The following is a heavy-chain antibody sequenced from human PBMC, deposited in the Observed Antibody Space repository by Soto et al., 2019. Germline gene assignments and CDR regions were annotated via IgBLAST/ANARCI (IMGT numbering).Heavy chain of an antibody. CDR3: ATKMGPQGELGKLKGNY. CDR1: GFSFSTNA. Sequence: GGSLRLSCAASGFSFSTNAMHWVRQAPGQGLEWVAVISYDGSNKYYADSVKGRFTISRDNSKDTLDLQMNSPRAEDTVVYYCATKMGPQGELGKLKGNYWGQGT. D-gene: IGHD1-7*01. J-gene: IGHJ4*02. CDR2: ISYDGSNK. V-gene: IGHV3-30-3*01.